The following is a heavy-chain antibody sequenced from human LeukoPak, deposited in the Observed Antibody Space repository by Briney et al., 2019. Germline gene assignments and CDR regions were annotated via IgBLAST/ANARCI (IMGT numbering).Heavy chain of an antibody. CDR2: IYTTGST. J-gene: IGHJ4*02. CDR1: GGSISSYY. Sequence: PSETLSLTCTVSGGSISSYYWSWIRKPAGKGLEWIGRIYTTGSTNYNPSLKSRVTMSVDTSKNQFSLNLGSVSAADTAVYYCARDRTYGGNSGFDYWGQGTLVTVSS. CDR3: ARDRTYGGNSGFDY. D-gene: IGHD4-23*01. V-gene: IGHV4-4*07.